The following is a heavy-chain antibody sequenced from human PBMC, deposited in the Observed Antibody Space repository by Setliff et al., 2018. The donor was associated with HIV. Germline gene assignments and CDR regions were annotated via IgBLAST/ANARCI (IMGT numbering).Heavy chain of an antibody. D-gene: IGHD7-27*01. CDR3: ARGLTRGGYYYYFYMDV. CDR2: IYTSGST. CDR1: GDSISTYY. Sequence: SETLSLTCTVSGDSISTYYWSWIRQPPGKGLEWIGYIYTSGSTNYNPSLKSRVTISKDTSKNHFSLKLTSVTAADTAVYYCARGLTRGGYYYYFYMDVCGKVTTVTVSS. V-gene: IGHV4-4*08. J-gene: IGHJ6*03.